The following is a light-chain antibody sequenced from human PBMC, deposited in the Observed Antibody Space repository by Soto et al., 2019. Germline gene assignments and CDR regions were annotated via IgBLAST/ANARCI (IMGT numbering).Light chain of an antibody. Sequence: QSVLTQPASVSGSLGQSITISCTGTSSDVGAYNHVSWYQQHPGKAPKIMIYEVINRASGVSNRFSGSKSGNTASLTISGLQAEDEADYFCSSYITSSSPVVFGGGTQLTVL. CDR2: EVI. V-gene: IGLV2-14*01. CDR1: SSDVGAYNH. CDR3: SSYITSSSPVV. J-gene: IGLJ2*01.